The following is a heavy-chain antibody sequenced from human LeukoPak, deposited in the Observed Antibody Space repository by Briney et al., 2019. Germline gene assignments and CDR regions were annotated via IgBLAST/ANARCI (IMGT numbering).Heavy chain of an antibody. J-gene: IGHJ6*03. D-gene: IGHD4-11*01. CDR2: IKSKTDDGTT. CDR1: GFTFNKAW. CDR3: TTGYSNYLRYYYYFYMDV. Sequence: GGSLRLSCAASGFTFNKAWMSWVRQAPGKGLEWVGRIKSKTDDGTTDYAAPVKGRFTISRDDLKETLYLQMNSLKTEDTAVYYCTTGYSNYLRYYYYFYMDVWGKGTTVTVSS. V-gene: IGHV3-15*01.